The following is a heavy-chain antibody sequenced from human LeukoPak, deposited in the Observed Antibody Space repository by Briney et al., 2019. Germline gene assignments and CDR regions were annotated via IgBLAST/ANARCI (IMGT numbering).Heavy chain of an antibody. CDR3: ARDRYGGRTFFDY. J-gene: IGHJ4*02. CDR1: GFTFSSYA. V-gene: IGHV3-30*09. Sequence: PGGSLRLSCAASGFTFSSYAMSWVRQAPGKGLEWVAVISYDGSNKYYADSVKGRFAISRDNSKNTLYLQMNSLRAEDTAVYYCARDRYGGRTFFDYWGQGTLVTVSS. D-gene: IGHD4/OR15-4a*01. CDR2: ISYDGSNK.